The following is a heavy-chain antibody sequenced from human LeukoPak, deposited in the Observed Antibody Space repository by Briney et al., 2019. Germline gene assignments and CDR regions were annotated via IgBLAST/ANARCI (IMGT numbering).Heavy chain of an antibody. D-gene: IGHD3-22*01. Sequence: PGGSLRLSCAASGFTVSSNEMSWVRQAPGKGLEWVSSISGGSTYYADSRKGRFTISRDNSKNTLHLQMNSLRAEDTAVYYCARISGYVDYWGQGTLVTVSS. J-gene: IGHJ4*02. V-gene: IGHV3-38-3*01. CDR2: ISGGST. CDR1: GFTVSSNE. CDR3: ARISGYVDY.